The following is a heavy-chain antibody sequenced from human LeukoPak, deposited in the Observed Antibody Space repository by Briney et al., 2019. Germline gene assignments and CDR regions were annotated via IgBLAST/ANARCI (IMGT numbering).Heavy chain of an antibody. Sequence: GASVKVSCKASGYTFTGYYMHWVRQAPGQGLEWMGWINPNSGGTNYAQKFQGRVTMTRDTSISTAYMELSRLRSDDTAVYYCARVPYYDFWSAGEFDYWGQGTLVTVSS. CDR3: ARVPYYDFWSAGEFDY. CDR1: GYTFTGYY. V-gene: IGHV1-2*02. D-gene: IGHD3-3*01. CDR2: INPNSGGT. J-gene: IGHJ4*02.